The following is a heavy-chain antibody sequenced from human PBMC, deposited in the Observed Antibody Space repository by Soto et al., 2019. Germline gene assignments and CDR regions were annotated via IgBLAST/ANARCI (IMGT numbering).Heavy chain of an antibody. V-gene: IGHV3-30-3*01. J-gene: IGHJ4*02. D-gene: IGHD4-17*01. CDR1: GFTFSSYA. CDR2: ISYDGTNK. Sequence: QVQLVESGGGVVQPGRSLRLSCVVSGFTFSSYAMHWVRQAPGKGLEWVAVISYDGTNKYHADSVKGRFTLSRDNSKNTLYLQMNSLRVEDTAVYYCAREDYGDKSGAHWGQGTLVTVSS. CDR3: AREDYGDKSGAH.